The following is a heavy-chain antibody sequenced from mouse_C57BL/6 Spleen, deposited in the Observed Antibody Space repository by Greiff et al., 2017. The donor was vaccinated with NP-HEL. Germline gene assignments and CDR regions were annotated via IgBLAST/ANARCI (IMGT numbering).Heavy chain of an antibody. CDR2: IYPRNGNA. CDR1: GYTFTSYG. Sequence: QVQLQQSGAELARPGASVKLSCKASGYTFTSYGISWVKQRTGQGLAWIGQIYPRNGNAHSNEKFKGKATLTSDKSSSTAYMELRSLKSEDSAVYFCARGNYYGSSYDYWGQGTTLTVSS. D-gene: IGHD1-1*01. CDR3: ARGNYYGSSYDY. V-gene: IGHV1-81*01. J-gene: IGHJ2*01.